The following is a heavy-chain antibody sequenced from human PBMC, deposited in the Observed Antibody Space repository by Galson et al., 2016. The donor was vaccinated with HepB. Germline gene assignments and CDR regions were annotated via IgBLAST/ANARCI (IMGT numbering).Heavy chain of an antibody. J-gene: IGHJ4*02. D-gene: IGHD3-3*01. CDR1: GYTFSTSW. V-gene: IGHV5-51*01. Sequence: QSGAEVKKPRESLKISCEGSGYTFSTSWIAWVRQRPGKGLEWMAIFRPDDSDTTYSPSFEGQVTVSADKSIRTAYLPWSSLKASDSGMYYCARQSSGYFDFGGQGTLVTVSS. CDR3: ARQSSGYFDF. CDR2: FRPDDSDT.